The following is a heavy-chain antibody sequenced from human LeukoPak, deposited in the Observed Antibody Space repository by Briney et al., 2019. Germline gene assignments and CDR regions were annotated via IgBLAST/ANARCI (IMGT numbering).Heavy chain of an antibody. CDR3: ARDMMVRGVIITRGFDY. J-gene: IGHJ4*02. CDR2: TYYRSKWYN. Sequence: SQTLSLTCAISGDSVSSNSAAWNWIRQSPSRGLEWLGRTYYRSKWYNDYAVSVKSRITINPDTSKNQFSLQLNSVTPEDTAVYYCARDMMVRGVIITRGFDYWGQGALVTVSS. CDR1: GDSVSSNSAA. V-gene: IGHV6-1*01. D-gene: IGHD3-10*01.